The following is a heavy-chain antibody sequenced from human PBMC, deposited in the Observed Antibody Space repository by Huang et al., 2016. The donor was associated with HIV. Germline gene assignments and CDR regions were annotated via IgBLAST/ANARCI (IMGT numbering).Heavy chain of an antibody. Sequence: QVQLVQSGAEVKKPGASVKVSCKASGYAFTSYYMHWVRQAPGQGLEWMGIITPSDGSTSYAQKFQGRGTTTRDTSTNTVFMELSSLRSEDTAVYYCARDRDFYDSSGYWGFNYFDYWGQGTLVTVSS. CDR3: ARDRDFYDSSGYWGFNYFDY. J-gene: IGHJ4*02. V-gene: IGHV1-46*01. D-gene: IGHD3-22*01. CDR2: ITPSDGST. CDR1: GYAFTSYY.